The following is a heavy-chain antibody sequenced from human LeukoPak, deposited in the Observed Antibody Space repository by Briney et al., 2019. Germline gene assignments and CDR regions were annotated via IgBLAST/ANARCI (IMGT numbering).Heavy chain of an antibody. CDR3: ARGRSRPNWFDP. V-gene: IGHV1-8*01. Sequence: GASAKVSCKASGYTFTSYDINWVRQATGQGLEWMGWMNPNSGNTGYAQKFQGRVTMTRDTSISTAYMELSSLRSEDTAVYYCARGRSRPNWFDPWGQGTLVTVSS. CDR2: MNPNSGNT. D-gene: IGHD1-14*01. J-gene: IGHJ5*02. CDR1: GYTFTSYD.